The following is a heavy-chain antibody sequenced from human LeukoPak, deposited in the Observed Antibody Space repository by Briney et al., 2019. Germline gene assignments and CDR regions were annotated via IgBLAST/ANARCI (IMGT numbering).Heavy chain of an antibody. Sequence: SETLSLTCTVSGGSISSYYWSWIRQPPGKGLEWIGYIYYSGSTNYNPSLKSRVTISVDTSKNQFSLKLSSVTAADTAVYYCARAATYYYDSSGYAMTYYFDYWGQGTLVTVSS. V-gene: IGHV4-59*01. CDR2: IYYSGST. CDR3: ARAATYYYDSSGYAMTYYFDY. CDR1: GGSISSYY. D-gene: IGHD3-22*01. J-gene: IGHJ4*02.